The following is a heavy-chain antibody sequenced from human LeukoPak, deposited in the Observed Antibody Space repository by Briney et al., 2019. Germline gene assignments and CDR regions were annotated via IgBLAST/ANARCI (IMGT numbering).Heavy chain of an antibody. CDR3: ARAGSTSCYRFGGSCYSGIDY. CDR1: GGTFSSYA. CDR2: IIPIFGTA. J-gene: IGHJ4*02. D-gene: IGHD2-15*01. V-gene: IGHV1-69*13. Sequence: ASVKVSCKASGGTFSSYAISWVRQAPGQGLEWMGGIIPIFGTANYAQKFQGRVTITADESTSTAYMELSSLRSEDTAVYYCARAGSTSCYRFGGSCYSGIDYWGQGTLVTVSS.